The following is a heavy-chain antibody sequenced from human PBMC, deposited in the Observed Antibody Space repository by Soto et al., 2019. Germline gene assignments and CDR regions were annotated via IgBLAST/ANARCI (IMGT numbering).Heavy chain of an antibody. J-gene: IGHJ6*02. CDR3: ARRTWGMDV. CDR2: IFHSGNT. D-gene: IGHD2-8*01. CDR1: SGSIGTTNW. Sequence: QVQLQESGPGLVKPSGTLSLTCAVSSGSIGTTNWWSWVRQPPGKGLEWLGEIFHSGNTYYNPSLASRVTISVDTSKNQFSLHLRSVPAADTAVYYCARRTWGMDVWGQGTTVTVSS. V-gene: IGHV4-4*02.